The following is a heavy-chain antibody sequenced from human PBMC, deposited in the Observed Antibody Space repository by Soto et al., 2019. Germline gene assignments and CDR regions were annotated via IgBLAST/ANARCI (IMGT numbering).Heavy chain of an antibody. CDR2: IYYSGST. D-gene: IGHD1-26*01. J-gene: IGHJ4*02. CDR3: ATRGSGSYSDS. V-gene: IGHV4-39*01. Sequence: QLQLQESGPGLVKPSETLSLTCTVSGGSISSSSYYWGWIRQPPGKGLEWIGTIYYSGSTYYNPSLRRRVTIPVATSNNQFSLRLSSVTAADTAVYYCATRGSGSYSDSWGQGTLVTVSS. CDR1: GGSISSSSYY.